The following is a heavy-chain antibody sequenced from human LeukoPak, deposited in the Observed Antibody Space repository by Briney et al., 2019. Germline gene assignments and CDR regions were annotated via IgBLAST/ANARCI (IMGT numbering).Heavy chain of an antibody. CDR2: IYSGGGT. CDR3: AKDDFWSGYSY. V-gene: IGHV3-53*01. Sequence: GGSLRLSCAASGFTVSNIYMSWVRQAPGKGLEWVSVIYSGGGTFYSDSVKGRFIISRDSSKNTLYLQMNSLRAEDTAVYYCAKDDFWSGYSYWGQGTLVTVSS. CDR1: GFTVSNIY. J-gene: IGHJ4*02. D-gene: IGHD3-3*01.